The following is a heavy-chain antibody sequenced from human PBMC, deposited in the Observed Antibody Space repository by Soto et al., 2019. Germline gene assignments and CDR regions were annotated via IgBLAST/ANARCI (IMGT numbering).Heavy chain of an antibody. V-gene: IGHV2-5*02. Sequence: QITLKESGPTLVRPTQTLTLTCTFSGFSLSTNGLGVGWIRQPPGQALEWLALIYWDDDKRYSPSLETRLTITKDTSKNHVVLTMTNMDPLDTATYYCAHTSTVAGLDFWGQGTLVTVSS. CDR3: AHTSTVAGLDF. J-gene: IGHJ4*02. CDR1: GFSLSTNGLG. CDR2: IYWDDDK. D-gene: IGHD6-13*01.